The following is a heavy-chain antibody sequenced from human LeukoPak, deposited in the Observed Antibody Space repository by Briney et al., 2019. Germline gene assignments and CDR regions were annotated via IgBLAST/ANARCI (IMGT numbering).Heavy chain of an antibody. CDR2: ISGSGGST. D-gene: IGHD2-2*01. V-gene: IGHV3-23*01. CDR3: ANFRPSAYCSSTSCYDRDH. J-gene: IGHJ4*02. CDR1: GFTFSSYV. Sequence: GGSLRLSCAASGFTFSSYVMNWVRQAPGKGLEWVSAISGSGGSTYYADSVKGRFTISRDNFKNTVDLQMNSLRAEDTAVYYCANFRPSAYCSSTSCYDRDHWGQGTLVTVPS.